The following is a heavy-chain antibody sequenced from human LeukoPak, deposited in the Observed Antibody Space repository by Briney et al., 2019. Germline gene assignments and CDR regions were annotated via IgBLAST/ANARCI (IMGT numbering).Heavy chain of an antibody. CDR3: ARALADCSGGSCPSRHFDY. Sequence: SETLSLTCTVSGGSISSSSYYWGWIRQPPGKGLEWIGSIYYSGSTYYNPSLKSRVTISVDTSKNQFSLKLSSVTAADTAVYYCARALADCSGGSCPSRHFDYWGQGTLVTVSS. J-gene: IGHJ4*02. CDR1: GGSISSSSYY. CDR2: IYYSGST. V-gene: IGHV4-39*07. D-gene: IGHD2-15*01.